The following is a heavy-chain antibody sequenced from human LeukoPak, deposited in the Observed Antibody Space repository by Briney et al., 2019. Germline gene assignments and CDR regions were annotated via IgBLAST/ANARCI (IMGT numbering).Heavy chain of an antibody. Sequence: ASVKVSCKASGYTFTSYGISWVRQAPGQGLEWMGWISAYNGNTNYAQKFQGRVTMTTDTSTSTAYMELRSLRSDDTAVYYCARDLSEYQLPKFGPWGQGTLVTVSS. CDR3: ARDLSEYQLPKFGP. D-gene: IGHD2-2*01. CDR2: ISAYNGNT. V-gene: IGHV1-18*01. J-gene: IGHJ5*02. CDR1: GYTFTSYG.